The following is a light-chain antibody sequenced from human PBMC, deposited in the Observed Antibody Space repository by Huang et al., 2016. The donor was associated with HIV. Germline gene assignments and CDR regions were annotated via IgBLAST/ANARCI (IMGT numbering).Light chain of an antibody. CDR1: QDIRSY. V-gene: IGKV1-33*01. Sequence: IQMTQSPASLSAYVGDRVTISCQANQDIRSYLNWYQQKPGKAHRRLIYGASNLQAGVPSRFSGNGSGTDFTITISSLQSEDIATYYCQQYDSLYTFGQGTRLEIK. CDR3: QQYDSLYT. CDR2: GAS. J-gene: IGKJ2*01.